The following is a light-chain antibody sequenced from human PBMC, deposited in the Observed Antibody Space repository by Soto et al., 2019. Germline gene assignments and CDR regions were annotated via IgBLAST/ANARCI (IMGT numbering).Light chain of an antibody. J-gene: IGLJ1*01. Sequence: QSVLTQPASVSGSPGQSITISCTGTSSDVGGYNYVSWYQQHPGKAPKLIIYEGTKRPSGVSNRFSGSKSGNTASLTISGLQAEDEADYYCCSSAGSNYGFGTGTKVTVL. CDR2: EGT. V-gene: IGLV2-23*01. CDR1: SSDVGGYNY. CDR3: CSSAGSNYG.